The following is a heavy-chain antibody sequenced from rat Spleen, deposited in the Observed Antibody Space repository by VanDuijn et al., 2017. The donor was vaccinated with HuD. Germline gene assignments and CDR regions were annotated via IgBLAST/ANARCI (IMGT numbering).Heavy chain of an antibody. CDR2: IWGNGNA. V-gene: IGHV2-13*01. Sequence: QVQLKESGPGLVQPSQTLSLTCTVSGFSLSNYGVIWVRRPPGKGMEWMGVIWGNGNANYNSAVQSRLTISRDTSKSQVFLKMNSLQPEDTGAYYCARHTYGVFEAFDYWGQGVMVTVSS. CDR1: GFSLSNYG. J-gene: IGHJ2*01. D-gene: IGHD1-11*01. CDR3: ARHTYGVFEAFDY.